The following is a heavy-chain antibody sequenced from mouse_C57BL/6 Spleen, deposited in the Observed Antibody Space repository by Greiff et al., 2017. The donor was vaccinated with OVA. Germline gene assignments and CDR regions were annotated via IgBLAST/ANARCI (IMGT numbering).Heavy chain of an antibody. J-gene: IGHJ3*01. CDR1: GYAFSSSW. V-gene: IGHV1-82*01. Sequence: LVESGPELVKPGASVKISCKASGYAFSSSWMNWVKQRPGKGLEWIGRIYPGDGDTNYNGKFKGKATLTADKSSSTAYMQLSSLTSEDSAVYFCAQPIYYGYGLAYWGQGTLVTVSA. D-gene: IGHD2-2*01. CDR3: AQPIYYGYGLAY. CDR2: IYPGDGDT.